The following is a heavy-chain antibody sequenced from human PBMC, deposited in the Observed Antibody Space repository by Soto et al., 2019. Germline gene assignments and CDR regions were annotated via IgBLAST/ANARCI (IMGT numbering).Heavy chain of an antibody. CDR2: ISWNSGSI. CDR1: GFTFDDYA. D-gene: IGHD6-6*01. J-gene: IGHJ4*02. V-gene: IGHV3-9*01. CDR3: AKDIEAARPDYFDY. Sequence: GGSLRLSCAASGFTFDDYAMHWVRQAPGKGLEWVSGISWNSGSIGYADSVKGRFTISRDNAKNSLYLQMNSLRAEDTALYYCAKDIEAARPDYFDYWGQGTLVTVSS.